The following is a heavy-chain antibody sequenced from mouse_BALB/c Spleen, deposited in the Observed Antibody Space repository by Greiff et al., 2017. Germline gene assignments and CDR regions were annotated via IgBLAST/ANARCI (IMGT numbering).Heavy chain of an antibody. CDR3: ARDGYYYGSSSWFAY. V-gene: IGHV2-9*02. Sequence: QVQLQQSGPGLVAPSQSLSITCTVSGFSLTSYGVHWVRQPPGKGLEWLGVIWAGGSTNYNSALMSRLSISKDNSKSQVFLKMNSLQTDDTAMYYCARDGYYYGSSSWFAYWGQGTLVTVSA. D-gene: IGHD1-1*01. J-gene: IGHJ3*01. CDR2: IWAGGST. CDR1: GFSLTSYG.